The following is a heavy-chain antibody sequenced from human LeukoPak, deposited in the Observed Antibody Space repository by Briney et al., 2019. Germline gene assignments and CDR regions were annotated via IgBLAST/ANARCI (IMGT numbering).Heavy chain of an antibody. V-gene: IGHV1-2*02. CDR2: INPNSGGT. J-gene: IGHJ4*02. CDR1: GYTFTGYY. CDR3: ARPKGYCSSTSCYGHFDY. Sequence: ASVKVSCKASGYTFTGYYMHWVRQAPGQGLEWMGWINPNSGGTDYAQKFQGRVTMTRDTSISTAYMELSSLRSEDTAVYYCARPKGYCSSTSCYGHFDYWGQGTLVTVSS. D-gene: IGHD2-2*01.